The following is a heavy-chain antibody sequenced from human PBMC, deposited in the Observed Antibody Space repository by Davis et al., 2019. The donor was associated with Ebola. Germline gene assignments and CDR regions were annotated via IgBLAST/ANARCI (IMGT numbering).Heavy chain of an antibody. CDR1: GYSINDYL. V-gene: IGHV1-2*06. CDR2: INPNGGGT. J-gene: IGHJ4*02. D-gene: IGHD5-18*01. CDR3: ARGDSYAYGY. Sequence: ASVKVSCKAPGYSINDYLIHWVRQAPGQGLEWMGRINPNGGGTTAQNFQGRVTMTSDTSISTAYMELSSLRSDDAAVYYCARGDSYAYGYWGQGTLVTVSS.